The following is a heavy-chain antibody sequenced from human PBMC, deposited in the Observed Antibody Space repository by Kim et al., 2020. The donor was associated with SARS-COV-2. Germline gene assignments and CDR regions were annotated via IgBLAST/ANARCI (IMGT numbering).Heavy chain of an antibody. CDR2: ISWSSGSI. Sequence: GGSLRLSCAASGFTFGDYAMHWVRQAPGKGLEWVSGISWSSGSIDYADSVKGRYADSVKGRFTISRDNAKNSLYLQMNSLRAEDTALYYCAKEYSSGWDNYYHYGGRVGGRGTTVTVSS. CDR3: AKEYSSGWDNYYHYGGRV. J-gene: IGHJ6*02. V-gene: IGHV3-9*01. D-gene: IGHD6-19*01. CDR1: GFTFGDYA.